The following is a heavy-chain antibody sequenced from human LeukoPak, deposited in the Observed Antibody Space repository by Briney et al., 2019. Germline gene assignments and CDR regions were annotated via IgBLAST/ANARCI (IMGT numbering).Heavy chain of an antibody. Sequence: GESLNISCKGSRYTFTSYWILWVRQLPGKGLEWWGIIHRGDSDTRYSPSFPGQVPISADKSISIAYLQWSSLTASDTAMYYCARLQAAPVGYFDYWGQGTLVTVSS. CDR3: ARLQAAPVGYFDY. J-gene: IGHJ4*02. V-gene: IGHV5-51*01. CDR2: IHRGDSDT. D-gene: IGHD6-6*01. CDR1: RYTFTSYW.